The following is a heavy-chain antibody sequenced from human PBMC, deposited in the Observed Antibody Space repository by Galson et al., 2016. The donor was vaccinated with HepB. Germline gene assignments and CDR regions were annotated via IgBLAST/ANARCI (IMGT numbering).Heavy chain of an antibody. J-gene: IGHJ4*02. D-gene: IGHD6-19*01. Sequence: SLRLSCAASRLTLSTYAIQWVRQTPGKGLEWVAVISNDGRNQYYADSVKGRFTVSRDNSKHFAFLQLTDLVTDDTGVYYCATGGSGWFDWGQGALVTVSS. CDR3: ATGGSGWFD. CDR1: RLTLSTYA. CDR2: ISNDGRNQ. V-gene: IGHV3-30*04.